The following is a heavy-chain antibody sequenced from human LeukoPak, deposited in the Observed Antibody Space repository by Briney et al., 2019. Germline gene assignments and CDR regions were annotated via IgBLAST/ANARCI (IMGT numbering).Heavy chain of an antibody. CDR3: ARGATVRTPPVDY. J-gene: IGHJ4*02. CDR2: IYSGDTA. CDR1: GFTVSSNY. D-gene: IGHD4-23*01. V-gene: IGHV3-53*01. Sequence: GGSLRLSCAASGFTVSSNYMSWVRQAPEKGLEWVSVIYSGDTAYYADSVKGRFTITKDNSKNTLYLQMNSLRAEDTAVYYCARGATVRTPPVDYWGQGTLVTVSS.